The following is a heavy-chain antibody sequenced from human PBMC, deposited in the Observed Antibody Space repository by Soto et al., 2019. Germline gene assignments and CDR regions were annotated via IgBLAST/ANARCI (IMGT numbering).Heavy chain of an antibody. J-gene: IGHJ6*02. CDR1: GFTCSSYW. CDR3: TRDFQGPLDYGMDV. V-gene: IGHV3-7*01. Sequence: PGGSLRLSCADSGFTCSSYWMSWVRQVPGQGLEWVANVQYDGRQTYYVGSVKRRFTISRDNAKNSLYLQMNSLRAEDTAVYYCTRDFQGPLDYGMDVWGQGTTVTVSS. D-gene: IGHD6-13*01. CDR2: VQYDGRQT.